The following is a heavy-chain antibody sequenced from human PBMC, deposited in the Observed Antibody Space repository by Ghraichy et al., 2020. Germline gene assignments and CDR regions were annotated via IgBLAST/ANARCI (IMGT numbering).Heavy chain of an antibody. CDR1: GGSISSGGYY. CDR2: IYYSGST. CDR3: ARDRARSGYGMDV. J-gene: IGHJ6*02. V-gene: IGHV4-31*03. Sequence: SETLSPTCTVSGGSISSGGYYWSWIRQPPGKGLEWIGSIYYSGSTYYNPSLKSRVSISVDTSKNQFSLKLSSVTAADTAVYYCARDRARSGYGMDVWGRGTTVTVSS.